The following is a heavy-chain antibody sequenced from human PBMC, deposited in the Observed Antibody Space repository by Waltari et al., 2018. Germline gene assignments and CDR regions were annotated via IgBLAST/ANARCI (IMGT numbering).Heavy chain of an antibody. Sequence: QMQLVESGGGVVQHGRSLRVACAASGSTFRSYGMHWVRQAPGKGLEWVAVISYDGSQKFYVDTVKGRFTISRDNTKNTLYLQMNSLRPEDTGVYYCAKDSGGSNDYWGQGTLVTVSS. V-gene: IGHV3-30*18. D-gene: IGHD1-26*01. CDR2: ISYDGSQK. CDR1: GSTFRSYG. CDR3: AKDSGGSNDY. J-gene: IGHJ4*02.